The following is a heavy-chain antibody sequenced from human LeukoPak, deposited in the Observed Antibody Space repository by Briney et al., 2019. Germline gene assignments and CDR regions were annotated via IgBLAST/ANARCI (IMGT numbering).Heavy chain of an antibody. D-gene: IGHD3-10*01. V-gene: IGHV1-69*13. CDR3: AVAYYYGSGSSINYYYYGMDV. Sequence: SVKVSCKASGGTFISYAISWVRQAPGQGLEWMGGNIPIFGTANYAQKFQGRVTITADESTSTAYMELSSLRSEDTAVYYCAVAYYYGSGSSINYYYYGMDVWGQGTTVTVSS. CDR1: GGTFISYA. CDR2: NIPIFGTA. J-gene: IGHJ6*02.